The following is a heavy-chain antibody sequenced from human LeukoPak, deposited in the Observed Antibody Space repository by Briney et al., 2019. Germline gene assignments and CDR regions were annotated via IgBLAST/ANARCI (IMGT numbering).Heavy chain of an antibody. CDR3: AKDVEYYYGSGSYYRDS. CDR1: GFTFSSYA. D-gene: IGHD3-10*01. V-gene: IGHV3-23*01. J-gene: IGHJ4*02. CDR2: MSGSGGST. Sequence: GGSLRLSCAASGFTFSSYAMSWVRQAPGKGLEWVSAMSGSGGSTYYADSVKGRFTISRDNSKNTLYLQMNSLRAEDTAVYYCAKDVEYYYGSGSYYRDSWGQGTLVTVSS.